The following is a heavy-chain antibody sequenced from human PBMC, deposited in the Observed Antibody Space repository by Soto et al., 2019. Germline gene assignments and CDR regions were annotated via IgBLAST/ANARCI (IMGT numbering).Heavy chain of an antibody. J-gene: IGHJ5*02. CDR2: INHSGST. CDR1: VGSFSGYY. Sequence: ETLSLTCAVYVGSFSGYYGSWIRQPPGKWLELIGEINHSGSTNYNPSLKSRVTISVDTSKNQFSLKLSSVTAADTAVYYCARDKYSTSWYLPSGWFDPWGQGTLVTVPS. CDR3: ARDKYSTSWYLPSGWFDP. V-gene: IGHV4-34*01. D-gene: IGHD6-13*01.